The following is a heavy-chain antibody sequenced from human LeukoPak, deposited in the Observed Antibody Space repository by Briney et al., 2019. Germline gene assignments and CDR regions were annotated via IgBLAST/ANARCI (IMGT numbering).Heavy chain of an antibody. CDR2: IRPDGTIK. Sequence: RTGGSLRLSCTASGITLRSTWMTWVRHVPGEGLEWVAYIRPDGTIKHYSDSVNGRFTISRDNAKNSLYLHMGSLRAEDAAVYYCVRETSPAESGQAYDAFDLWGQGTMVTVSS. J-gene: IGHJ3*01. CDR3: VRETSPAESGQAYDAFDL. V-gene: IGHV3-7*01. D-gene: IGHD1-26*01. CDR1: GITLRSTW.